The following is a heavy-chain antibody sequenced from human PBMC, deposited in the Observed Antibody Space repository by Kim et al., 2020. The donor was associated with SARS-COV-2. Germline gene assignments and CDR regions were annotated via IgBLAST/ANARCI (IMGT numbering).Heavy chain of an antibody. CDR3: AKDLLLRGRSNWFDP. D-gene: IGHD2-15*01. CDR1: GFTFSSYG. CDR2: ISYDGSNK. Sequence: GGSLRLSCAASGFTFSSYGMHWVRQAPGKGLEWVAVISYDGSNKYYADSVKGRFTISRDNSKNTLYLQMNSLRAEDTAVYYCAKDLLLRGRSNWFDPWGQGTLVTVSS. J-gene: IGHJ5*02. V-gene: IGHV3-30*18.